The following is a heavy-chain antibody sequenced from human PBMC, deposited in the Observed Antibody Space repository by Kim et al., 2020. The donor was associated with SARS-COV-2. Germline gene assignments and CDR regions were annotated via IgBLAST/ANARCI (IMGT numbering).Heavy chain of an antibody. J-gene: IGHJ5*02. V-gene: IGHV3-74*01. CDR1: GFTFSSYW. CDR3: TRSDWFDP. Sequence: GGSLRLSCAASGFTFSSYWMHWVRQAPGKGLVWVSRISNDGSSTFYADSVKGRFTISRNNAENTLYLQMNNLRVEDTAVYYCTRSDWFDPWGQGTLVTVSS. CDR2: ISNDGSST.